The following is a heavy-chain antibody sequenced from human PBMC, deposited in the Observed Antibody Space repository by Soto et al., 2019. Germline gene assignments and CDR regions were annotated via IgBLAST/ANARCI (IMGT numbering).Heavy chain of an antibody. CDR3: ARDPLLYSYGFHYFDY. V-gene: IGHV3-30-3*01. J-gene: IGHJ4*02. Sequence: TFVSYAMHWVRQAPGKGLEWVAVISYDGSNKYYADSVKGRFTISRDNSKNTLYLQMNSLRAEDTAVYYCARDPLLYSYGFHYFDYWGQGTLVTVSS. CDR1: TFVSYA. CDR2: ISYDGSNK. D-gene: IGHD5-18*01.